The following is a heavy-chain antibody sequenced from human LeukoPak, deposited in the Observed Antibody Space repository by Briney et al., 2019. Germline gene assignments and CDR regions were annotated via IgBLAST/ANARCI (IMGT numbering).Heavy chain of an antibody. D-gene: IGHD3-22*01. CDR1: GFTFSSYA. Sequence: GGSLRLSCAASGFTFSSYAMTWVRQAPGKGLEWVSAISGSGGGTYYADSVKGRFTISRDNSRTTLHLQMTSLRAEDTAVYYCARDSSGYAEFDYWGQGTLVTVSS. V-gene: IGHV3-23*01. CDR2: ISGSGGGT. J-gene: IGHJ4*02. CDR3: ARDSSGYAEFDY.